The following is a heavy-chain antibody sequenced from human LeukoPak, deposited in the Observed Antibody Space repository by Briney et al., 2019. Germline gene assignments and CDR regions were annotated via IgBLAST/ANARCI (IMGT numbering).Heavy chain of an antibody. CDR2: ISGSGGST. V-gene: IGHV3-23*01. CDR1: VFTFRRYG. CDR3: AKSREGSGSYYFDY. D-gene: IGHD1-26*01. Sequence: PGGSLRLSSAASVFTFRRYGMSWVRQAPGKGLEWVSAISGSGGSTYYADSVKGRFTISRDNSKNTLYLQMNSLRAEDTAVYYCAKSREGSGSYYFDYWGQGTLVTVSS. J-gene: IGHJ4*02.